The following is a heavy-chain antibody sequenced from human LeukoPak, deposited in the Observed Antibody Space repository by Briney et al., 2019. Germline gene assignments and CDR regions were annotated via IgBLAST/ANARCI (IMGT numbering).Heavy chain of an antibody. J-gene: IGHJ4*02. V-gene: IGHV4-59*01. CDR2: IYYSRST. CDR1: ACSITSYY. Sequence: SEALSLTFSVSACSITSYYWSWIRQPPGKGLGWIGDIYYSRSTNYNPSLKSRVTISVDTSKNQFSLKLSSVTAADTAVYYCARDKGAVAGTADYFDYWGQGTLVTVSS. D-gene: IGHD6-19*01. CDR3: ARDKGAVAGTADYFDY.